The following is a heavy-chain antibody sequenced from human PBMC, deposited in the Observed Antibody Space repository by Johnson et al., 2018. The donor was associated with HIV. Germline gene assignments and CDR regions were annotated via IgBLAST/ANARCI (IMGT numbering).Heavy chain of an antibody. CDR1: GFTFSSYG. D-gene: IGHD3-3*01. Sequence: VQLVESGGGVVQPGRSLRLSCVASGFTFSSYGMNWVRQAPGKGLEWVSAISGSGGSTYYADSVKGRFTISRDNSKNTLYLQMNSLRAEDTAVYYCAKDSGYDFWSGYYTDDAFDIWGQGTMVTVSS. V-gene: IGHV3-23*04. J-gene: IGHJ3*02. CDR2: ISGSGGST. CDR3: AKDSGYDFWSGYYTDDAFDI.